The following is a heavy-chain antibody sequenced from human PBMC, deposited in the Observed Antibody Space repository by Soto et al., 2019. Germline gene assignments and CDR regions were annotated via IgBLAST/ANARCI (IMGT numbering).Heavy chain of an antibody. CDR1: GFMFSSYW. V-gene: IGHV3-7*04. CDR3: ARENYFDY. J-gene: IGHJ4*02. Sequence: XXSLRLSCAASGFMFSSYWMGWVRQFPGKGLEGXANIKXDGSEKKYVDSXKGRFTISXENAKKSIYLQMNSMRDEDTAVYYCARENYFDYWGQGTLVTVYS. CDR2: IKXDGSEK.